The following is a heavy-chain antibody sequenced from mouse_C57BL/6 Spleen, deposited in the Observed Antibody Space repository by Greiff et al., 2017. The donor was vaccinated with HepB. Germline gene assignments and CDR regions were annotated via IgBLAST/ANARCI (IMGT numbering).Heavy chain of an antibody. Sequence: QVQLQQPGAELVKPGASVKLSCKASGYTFTSYWMQWVKQRPGQGLEWIGEIDPSDSYTIYNQKFKGKATLTVDTSSSTAYMQLSSLTSGDPADYDCGTREGYDYDRDRDYWGQGTSVTVSS. CDR2: IDPSDSYT. CDR1: GYTFTSYW. J-gene: IGHJ4*01. V-gene: IGHV1-50*01. CDR3: GTREGYDYDRDRDY. D-gene: IGHD2-4*01.